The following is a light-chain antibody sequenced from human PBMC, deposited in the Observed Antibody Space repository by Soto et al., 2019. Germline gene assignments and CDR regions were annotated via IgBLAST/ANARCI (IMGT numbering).Light chain of an antibody. CDR2: EVT. J-gene: IGLJ3*02. Sequence: QSVLTQPPSASRSPGQSVTISCTGTSSDVGAYNYVSWYQQYPGKAPKLMIYEVTKRPSGVPDRFSGSKSGNTASLTVSGLQAEDEADYYCTSYVGNNIWVFGGGTKVTVL. CDR3: TSYVGNNIWV. V-gene: IGLV2-8*02. CDR1: SSDVGAYNY.